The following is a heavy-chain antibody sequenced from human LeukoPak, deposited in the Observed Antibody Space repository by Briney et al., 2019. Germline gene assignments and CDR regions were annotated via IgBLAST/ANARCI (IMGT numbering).Heavy chain of an antibody. CDR2: IDWDDDK. CDR1: GFSLSTSGMR. D-gene: IGHD1-26*01. V-gene: IGHV2-70*04. J-gene: IGHJ4*02. CDR3: SASGLSVDY. Sequence: SGPALVNPTQPLTLTCTFSGFSLSTSGMRVSWIRQPQVKALEWLAHIDWDDDKFYSTSLKTRLTISKDTSKNQVIHTITNIDPVDTATYYCSASGLSVDYWGQGTLVTVSS.